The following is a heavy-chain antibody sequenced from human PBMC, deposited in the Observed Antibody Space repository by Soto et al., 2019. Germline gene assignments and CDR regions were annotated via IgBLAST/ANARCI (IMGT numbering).Heavy chain of an antibody. CDR3: ARQDHDYGDYTDAFDI. J-gene: IGHJ3*02. CDR2: ISSSSSTI. CDR1: GFTFSSYS. V-gene: IGHV3-48*01. Sequence: GGSLRLSCAASGFTFSSYSMNWVRQAPGKGLEWVSYISSSSSTIYYADSVKGRFTISRDNAKNSLYLQMNSLRAEDTAVYYCARQDHDYGDYTDAFDIWGQGTMVNVSS. D-gene: IGHD4-17*01.